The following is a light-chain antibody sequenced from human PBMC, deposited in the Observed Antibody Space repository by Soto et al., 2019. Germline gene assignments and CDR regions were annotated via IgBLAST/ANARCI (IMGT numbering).Light chain of an antibody. CDR1: SSDVGAYNY. J-gene: IGLJ1*01. CDR2: DVS. V-gene: IGLV2-14*03. Sequence: QSALTQPASVSGSPGQSIAISCTGTSSDVGAYNYVSWYQHHPGKAPELLLYDVSDRPSGVSDRFSGSKSGNTASLTISALQADDEADYYCSSYAGSNTHYVFGTGTKVTVL. CDR3: SSYAGSNTHYV.